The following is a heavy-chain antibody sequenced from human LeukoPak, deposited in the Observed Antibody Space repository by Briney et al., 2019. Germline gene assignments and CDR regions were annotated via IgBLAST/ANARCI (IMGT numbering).Heavy chain of an antibody. J-gene: IGHJ6*02. V-gene: IGHV3-30*18. CDR3: AKGQLVDYGMEV. CDR1: GFTFSSYA. D-gene: IGHD6-13*01. CDR2: ISFDGGHI. Sequence: GGSLRLSCAASGFTFSSYAMHWVRQAPGNGLEWVAVISFDGGHIYYADSVKGRFTISRDSSKNTLYLQMNRLRAEDTAIYYCAKGQLVDYGMEVWGQGTTVTVSS.